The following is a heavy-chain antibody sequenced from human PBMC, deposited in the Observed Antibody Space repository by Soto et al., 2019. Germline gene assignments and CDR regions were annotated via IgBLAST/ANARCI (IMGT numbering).Heavy chain of an antibody. V-gene: IGHV4-59*01. Sequence: SETLSLTCTVSGGSISSYYWSWIRQPPGKGLEWIGYIYYSGSTNYNPSLKSRVTISVDTSKNQFSLKLSSVTAADTAVYYCARDYYDSSGFQFFDSWGQGTLVTVSS. D-gene: IGHD3-22*01. J-gene: IGHJ4*02. CDR2: IYYSGST. CDR3: ARDYYDSSGFQFFDS. CDR1: GGSISSYY.